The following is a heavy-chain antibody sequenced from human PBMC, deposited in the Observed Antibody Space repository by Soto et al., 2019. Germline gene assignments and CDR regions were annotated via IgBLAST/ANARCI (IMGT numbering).Heavy chain of an antibody. CDR2: IYGGGST. V-gene: IGHV3-66*04. J-gene: IGHJ4*02. D-gene: IGHD5-18*01. Sequence: PGGSLRLSCAASGVTVSSNYMSSVRQAPGKGLEWVSVIYGGGSTYYPGSVKGRFTISRDNSKNTLYLQMNSLRAEDTAVYYCARHGYNYGGGYFDYWGQGTLVTVSS. CDR3: ARHGYNYGGGYFDY. CDR1: GVTVSSNY.